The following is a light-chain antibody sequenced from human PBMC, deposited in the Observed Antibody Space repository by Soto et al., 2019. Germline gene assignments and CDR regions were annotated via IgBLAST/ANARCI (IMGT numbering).Light chain of an antibody. Sequence: QSALTQPASVSGSPGQSITISCTGTSTDVGGYNYVSWYQQHPGKAPKLMIYEVNKRPSGVSDRFSGSKSGNTASLTISGLHAEDDADEYCSSYTKGAALGVFGGGTKLTVL. CDR3: SSYTKGAALGV. J-gene: IGLJ3*02. V-gene: IGLV2-14*01. CDR2: EVN. CDR1: STDVGGYNY.